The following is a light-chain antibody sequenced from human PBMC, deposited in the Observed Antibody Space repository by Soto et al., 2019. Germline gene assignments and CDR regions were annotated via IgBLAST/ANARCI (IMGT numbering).Light chain of an antibody. J-gene: IGLJ1*01. CDR2: EVS. CDR3: CSRAGNNIPFV. Sequence: QSALTQPASVSGSPGESITVSCTGTSSDVGNYKLVSWYQQHPGKAPKVMIYEVSKRPSGVSNRFSGSKSGNTASLTISGLQAEDEADYYCCSRAGNNIPFVFVTGTKVTVL. CDR1: SSDVGNYKL. V-gene: IGLV2-23*02.